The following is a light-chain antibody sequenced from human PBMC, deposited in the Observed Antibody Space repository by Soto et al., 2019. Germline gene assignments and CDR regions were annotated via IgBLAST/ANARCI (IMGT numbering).Light chain of an antibody. CDR1: SSDVGGYNY. CDR2: DVS. CDR3: CSYAGSYTLL. V-gene: IGLV2-11*01. Sequence: QSVLTQPRSVSGSPGQSVTISCTGSSSDVGGYNYVSWYQHHPGKAPKLIIYDVSERPSGVPDRFSGSKSGNTASLTISGLQAEDETDYYCCSYAGSYTLLFGGGTKLIVL. J-gene: IGLJ2*01.